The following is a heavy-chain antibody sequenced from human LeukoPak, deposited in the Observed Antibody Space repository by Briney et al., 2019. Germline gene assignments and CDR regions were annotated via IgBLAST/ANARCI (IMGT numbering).Heavy chain of an antibody. J-gene: IGHJ1*01. CDR1: GFTFSSYS. CDR2: ISSSSYI. V-gene: IGHV3-21*01. Sequence: GGSLRLSCAASGFTFSSYSMNWVRQAPGKGLEWVSSISSSSYIYYADSVKGRFTISRDNAKNSLYLQMNSLRAEDTAVYYCARAGGRYCSSTSCYFYFQHWGQGTLVTVSS. CDR3: ARAGGRYCSSTSCYFYFQH. D-gene: IGHD2-2*01.